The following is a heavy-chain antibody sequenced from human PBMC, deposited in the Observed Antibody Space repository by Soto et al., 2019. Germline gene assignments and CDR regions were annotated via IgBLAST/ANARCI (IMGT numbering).Heavy chain of an antibody. V-gene: IGHV1-3*01. CDR1: RYTFTSYA. J-gene: IGHJ4*02. CDR3: ARESDYGDYFKY. CDR2: INAGNGNT. Sequence: ASVKVSCKASRYTFTSYAMHWVRQAPGQRLEWMGWINAGNGNTKYSQKFQGRVTITRDTSASTAYMELSSLRSEDTAVYYCARESDYGDYFKYWGQGTLVTVSS. D-gene: IGHD4-17*01.